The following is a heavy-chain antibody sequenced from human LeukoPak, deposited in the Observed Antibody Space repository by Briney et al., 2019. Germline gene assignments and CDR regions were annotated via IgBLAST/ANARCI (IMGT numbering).Heavy chain of an antibody. J-gene: IGHJ1*01. CDR1: GYTFTGYY. V-gene: IGHV1-2*02. D-gene: IGHD4-17*01. Sequence: GVSVKVSCKASGYTFTGYYMHWVRQAPGQGLEWVGWINPNNGGTYYAQKFQGRVTMTRDTSISTAYMELIRLSSDDTAVYYCASTNDYGDFVYFQHWGQGTLVTVSS. CDR2: INPNNGGT. CDR3: ASTNDYGDFVYFQH.